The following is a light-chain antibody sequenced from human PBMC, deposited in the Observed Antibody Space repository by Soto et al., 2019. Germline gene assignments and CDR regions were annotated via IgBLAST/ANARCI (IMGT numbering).Light chain of an antibody. J-gene: IGKJ4*01. CDR2: AAS. CDR3: QQAKAFPLT. Sequence: DIQMTQSPSSVSASVGDRVIITCRASQDIGNWLAWYQQKPGKAPNLLIYAASRLHSGVPSRFSGSGSGTDFTLTVYTLQPEDFATYCCQQAKAFPLTFGGGTQVEIK. V-gene: IGKV1D-12*01. CDR1: QDIGNW.